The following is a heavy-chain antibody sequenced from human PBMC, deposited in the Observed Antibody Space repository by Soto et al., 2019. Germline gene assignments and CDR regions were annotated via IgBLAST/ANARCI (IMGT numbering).Heavy chain of an antibody. Sequence: QVHLVQSGAEVKKPGASVKISCKGSGYAFTTYGITWVRQAPGQGLEWMGWISAHNGNTNYAQKLQGRVTVTRDTSTSTAYMELRSLSSDDTAVYYCARGRYGDYWGQGALVTVSS. CDR3: ARGRYGDY. J-gene: IGHJ4*02. V-gene: IGHV1-18*01. CDR2: ISAHNGNT. D-gene: IGHD1-1*01. CDR1: GYAFTTYG.